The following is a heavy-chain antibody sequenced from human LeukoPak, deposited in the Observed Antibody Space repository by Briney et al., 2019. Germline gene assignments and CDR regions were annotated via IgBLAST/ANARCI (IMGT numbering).Heavy chain of an antibody. Sequence: KPSETLSLTCTVSGGSISSYYWSWIRQPPGMGLEWIGYIYYSGSTNYNPSLKSRVTISVDTSKNQFSLKLSSVTAADTAVYYCARSATRYCSGGSCYWFDPWGQGTLVTVSS. CDR2: IYYSGST. CDR3: ARSATRYCSGGSCYWFDP. J-gene: IGHJ5*02. V-gene: IGHV4-59*01. D-gene: IGHD2-15*01. CDR1: GGSISSYY.